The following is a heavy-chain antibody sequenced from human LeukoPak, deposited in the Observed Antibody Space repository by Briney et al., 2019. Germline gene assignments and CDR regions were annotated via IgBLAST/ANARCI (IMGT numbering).Heavy chain of an antibody. CDR3: AKEGELLYSPLDY. Sequence: PGGSLRLSCAASGFTFSSHAMSWVRQAPGKGLEWVSTISDSGAGTYYTDSVRGRFTISRDNSKNTLYLQMNSLRAEDTAVYYCAKEGELLYSPLDYWGQGTLVTVSS. CDR1: GFTFSSHA. CDR2: ISDSGAGT. V-gene: IGHV3-23*01. D-gene: IGHD3-10*01. J-gene: IGHJ4*02.